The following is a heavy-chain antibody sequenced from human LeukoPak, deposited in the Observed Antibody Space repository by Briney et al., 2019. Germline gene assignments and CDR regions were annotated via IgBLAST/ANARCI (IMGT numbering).Heavy chain of an antibody. J-gene: IGHJ4*02. CDR2: INSNSGVT. V-gene: IGHV1-2*06. CDR1: GYTFTDYF. CDR3: ARDLPSTSNWELDF. D-gene: IGHD1-26*01. Sequence: ASVKVSCKASGYTFTDYFIYWVRQAPGQGLEWMGRINSNSGVTDDAQNIQVRVTMTRDTSISTAYMELSRLTSDDTAVYYCARDLPSTSNWELDFWGQGTLVIVSS.